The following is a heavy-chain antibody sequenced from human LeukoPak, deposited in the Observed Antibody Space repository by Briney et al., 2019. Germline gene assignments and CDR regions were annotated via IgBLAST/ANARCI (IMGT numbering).Heavy chain of an antibody. CDR1: GGSISSNY. CDR3: ARQSLTGYLYYFDY. V-gene: IGHV4-59*08. Sequence: PSETLSLTCTVSGGSISSNYWSWIRQPPGKGLEWIGYIYYSGSTNYNPSLKSRVTISVDTSKNQFSLKLSSVTAADTAVYYCARQSLTGYLYYFDYWGQGTLVTVSS. CDR2: IYYSGST. J-gene: IGHJ4*02. D-gene: IGHD3-9*01.